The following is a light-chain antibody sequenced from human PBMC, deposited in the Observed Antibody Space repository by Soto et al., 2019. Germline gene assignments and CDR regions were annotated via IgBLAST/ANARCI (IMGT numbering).Light chain of an antibody. V-gene: IGLV2-14*01. J-gene: IGLJ2*01. Sequence: QSVLTQPASVSGSPGQSITISCTGTSSDGGGYNYVSWYQQHPGKAPKLMIYDGSNRPSGVSNRFSGSKSGNTASLTISGLQAEDEDDYYCSSYTSSSTLVVFGGGTKLTVL. CDR3: SSYTSSSTLVV. CDR1: SSDGGGYNY. CDR2: DGS.